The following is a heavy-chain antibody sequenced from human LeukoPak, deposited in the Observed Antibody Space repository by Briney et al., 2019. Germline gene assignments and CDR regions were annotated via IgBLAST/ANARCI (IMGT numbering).Heavy chain of an antibody. CDR2: TYHRSKWYN. J-gene: IGHJ3*02. CDR1: GDSVSSNSAA. Sequence: SGPGLVKPSQTLSLTCAISGDSVSSNSAAWNWIRQSPSRGLEWLGRTYHRSKWYNDYAVSVKSRITINPDTSKNQFSLQLNSVTPEDTAVYYCARARYYDFWSGYYAAVDIWGHGTMVTVSS. D-gene: IGHD3-3*01. CDR3: ARARYYDFWSGYYAAVDI. V-gene: IGHV6-1*01.